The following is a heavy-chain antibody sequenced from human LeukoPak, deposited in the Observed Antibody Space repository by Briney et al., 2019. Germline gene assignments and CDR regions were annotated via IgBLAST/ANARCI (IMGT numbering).Heavy chain of an antibody. J-gene: IGHJ4*02. CDR3: AKDRAYYSDSSGYYLVRAYDY. D-gene: IGHD3-22*01. V-gene: IGHV3-23*01. Sequence: LAGGSLRLSCAASGFTFSSHGMNWVRQAPGEGLEWVSGISPSGGITYYTDSVKGRFTISRDNSKNTLYLQMNSLRAEDMAVYYCAKDRAYYSDSSGYYLVRAYDYWGQGTLVTVSS. CDR1: GFTFSSHG. CDR2: ISPSGGIT.